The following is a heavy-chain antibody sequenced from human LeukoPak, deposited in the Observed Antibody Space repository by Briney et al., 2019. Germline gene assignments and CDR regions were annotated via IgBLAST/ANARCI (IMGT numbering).Heavy chain of an antibody. D-gene: IGHD3-10*01. CDR1: GITLSNYG. CDR3: AKRGVVIRVILVGFHEEAYYFDS. CDR2: ISDTGGRT. J-gene: IGHJ4*02. Sequence: GGSLRLSCAVSGITLSNYGMSWVRQAPGRGLEWVAGISDTGGRTNYADSVKGRFTISRDNPKNILYLQMNSLRAEDTAVYFCAKRGVVIRVILVGFHEEAYYFDSWGQGALVTVSS. V-gene: IGHV3-23*01.